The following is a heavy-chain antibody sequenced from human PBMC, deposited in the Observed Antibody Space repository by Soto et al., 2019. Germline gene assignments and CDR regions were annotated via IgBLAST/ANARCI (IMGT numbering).Heavy chain of an antibody. Sequence: ESGGGVVQPGRSLRLSCAASGFTFSSYGMHWVRQAPGKGLEWVAVISYDGSNKYYADSVKGRFTISRDNSKNTLYLQMNSLRAEDTAVYYCAKDKNPYYDFWSGYYGNWFDPWGQGTLVTVSS. J-gene: IGHJ5*02. V-gene: IGHV3-30*18. D-gene: IGHD3-3*01. CDR2: ISYDGSNK. CDR1: GFTFSSYG. CDR3: AKDKNPYYDFWSGYYGNWFDP.